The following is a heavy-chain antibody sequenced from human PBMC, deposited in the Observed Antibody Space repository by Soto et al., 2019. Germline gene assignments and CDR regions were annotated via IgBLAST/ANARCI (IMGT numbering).Heavy chain of an antibody. CDR2: VYHTGRT. J-gene: IGHJ4*02. CDR1: GGSFKSGSYS. D-gene: IGHD3-3*01. Sequence: PSETLSLTCTVSGGSFKSGSYSWSWIRQPPGKGLEWIGYVYHTGRTSYNPSLKSRVSISMATSKNQFSLNLDSVTAADTAVYFCASDFAYFDSWGQGTLVTVSS. CDR3: ASDFAYFDS. V-gene: IGHV4-61*01.